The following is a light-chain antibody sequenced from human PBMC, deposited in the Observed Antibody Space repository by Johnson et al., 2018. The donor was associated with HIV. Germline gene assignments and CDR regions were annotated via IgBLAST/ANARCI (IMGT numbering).Light chain of an antibody. CDR1: SSNIGNNY. V-gene: IGLV1-51*01. Sequence: QSVLTQPPSVSAAPGQKVTISCSGSSSNIGNNYVSWYQQLPGTAPKLLIYDNNKRPSGIPDRFSGSKSGTSATLGITGLQTGDEAGYYCGTWDSSLSATYVFGNGTKVSVL. J-gene: IGLJ1*01. CDR3: GTWDSSLSATYV. CDR2: DNN.